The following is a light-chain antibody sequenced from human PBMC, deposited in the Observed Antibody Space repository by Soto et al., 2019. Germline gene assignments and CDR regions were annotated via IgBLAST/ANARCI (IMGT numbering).Light chain of an antibody. J-gene: IGKJ2*01. V-gene: IGKV3-15*01. Sequence: EVVLTHSPATLSVSPGELATLSCRASQTVSRSLAWYQQKPGQAPRLLIYGASMSATGVPDRFSGSGTVTDFTLTISSLQSEDFAVYSCEQYIDWPPYAFGRGTKVEIK. CDR3: EQYIDWPPYA. CDR1: QTVSRS. CDR2: GAS.